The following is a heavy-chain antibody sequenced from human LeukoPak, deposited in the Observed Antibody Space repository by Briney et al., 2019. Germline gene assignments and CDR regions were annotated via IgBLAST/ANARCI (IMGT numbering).Heavy chain of an antibody. CDR2: ISGSGGST. CDR1: GFTFSSYA. J-gene: IGHJ6*02. V-gene: IGHV3-23*01. Sequence: PGGSLRLSCAASGFTFSSYAKSWVRQAPGKGLEWVSAISGSGGSTYYADSVKGRFTISRDNSKNTLYLQMNSLRAEDTAVYYCAKGTGPTTYYYYYGMDVWGQGATVTVSS. D-gene: IGHD1-14*01. CDR3: AKGTGPTTYYYYYGMDV.